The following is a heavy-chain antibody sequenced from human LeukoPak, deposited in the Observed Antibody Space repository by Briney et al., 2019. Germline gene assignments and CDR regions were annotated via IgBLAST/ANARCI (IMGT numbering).Heavy chain of an antibody. CDR1: GFTIITNY. D-gene: IGHD3-22*01. V-gene: IGHV3-23*01. J-gene: IGHJ4*02. CDR2: ISGSGDKT. CDR3: AKTNGYYDL. Sequence: GGSLRLSCAASGFTIITNYMSWVRQAPGKGLEWVSSISGSGDKTYYADSVKGRFTISRDNSKSTMYLQMNSLRAEDTAVYHCAKTNGYYDLWGQGTLVIVSS.